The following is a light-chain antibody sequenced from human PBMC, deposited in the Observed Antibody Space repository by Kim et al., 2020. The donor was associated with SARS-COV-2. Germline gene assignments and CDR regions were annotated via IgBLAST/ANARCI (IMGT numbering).Light chain of an antibody. V-gene: IGLV3-19*01. CDR3: NSRDSSGVV. CDR2: GKN. J-gene: IGLJ2*01. CDR1: SLRNYY. Sequence: SSELTQDPAVSVALGQTVKITCRGDSLRNYYASWYQQKTGQAPILVFYGKNNRPSGIPHRFSGSSSRDTATLTITGTQAGDEADYYCNSRDSSGVVFGGGTQLTVL.